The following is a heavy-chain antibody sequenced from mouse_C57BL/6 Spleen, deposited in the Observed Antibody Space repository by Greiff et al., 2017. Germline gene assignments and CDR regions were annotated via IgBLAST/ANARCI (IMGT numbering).Heavy chain of an antibody. J-gene: IGHJ1*03. Sequence: EVKLVESGGGLVKPGGSLKLSCAASGFTFSDYGMHWVRQAPEKGLEWVAYISRGSSTIYYADTVKGRFTLSIDNAKNTLFLQMTSLRSEDTAMYYCARGDYGSRHFDVWGTGATVTVSS. CDR1: GFTFSDYG. CDR3: ARGDYGSRHFDV. CDR2: ISRGSSTI. D-gene: IGHD1-1*01. V-gene: IGHV5-17*01.